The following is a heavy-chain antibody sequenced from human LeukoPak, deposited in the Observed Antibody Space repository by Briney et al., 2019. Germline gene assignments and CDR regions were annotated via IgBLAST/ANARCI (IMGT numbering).Heavy chain of an antibody. V-gene: IGHV3-53*05. D-gene: IGHD3-22*01. J-gene: IGHJ4*02. Sequence: GGSLRLSCTVSGFTVSSNSWSWVRQAPGRGLEWVSFIYSGGNTHYSDSVKGRFTISRDNSKNTLYLQMGSLRAEDMAVYYCARDFRNTMIVVGYYFDYWGQGALVTVSS. CDR2: IYSGGNT. CDR3: ARDFRNTMIVVGYYFDY. CDR1: GFTVSSNS.